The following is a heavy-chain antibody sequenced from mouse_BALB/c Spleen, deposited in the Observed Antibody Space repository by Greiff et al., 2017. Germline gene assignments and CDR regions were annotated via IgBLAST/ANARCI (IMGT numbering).Heavy chain of an antibody. J-gene: IGHJ2*01. CDR3: ARDGHPYYRYPFDY. CDR1: GFSLTSYG. CDR2: IWAGGST. D-gene: IGHD2-14*01. Sequence: VKLMESGPGLVAPSQSLSITCTVSGFSLTSYGVHWVRQPPGKGLEWLGVIWAGGSTNYNSALMSRLSISKDNSKSQVFLKMNSLQTDDTAMYYCARDGHPYYRYPFDYWGQGTTLTVSS. V-gene: IGHV2-9*02.